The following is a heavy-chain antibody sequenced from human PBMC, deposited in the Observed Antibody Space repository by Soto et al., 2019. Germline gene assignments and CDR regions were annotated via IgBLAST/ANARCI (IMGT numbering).Heavy chain of an antibody. V-gene: IGHV3-30*18. Sequence: GGSLRLSCAASGFTFNIYGMHWVRQAPDKGLEWVALISYDGSNQYYADSVKGRFTISRDNSKNTLFLQMNGLRADDTAVYYCAKDQASGQGSFDSWGQGTLVTV. J-gene: IGHJ4*02. CDR2: ISYDGSNQ. CDR3: AKDQASGQGSFDS. CDR1: GFTFNIYG.